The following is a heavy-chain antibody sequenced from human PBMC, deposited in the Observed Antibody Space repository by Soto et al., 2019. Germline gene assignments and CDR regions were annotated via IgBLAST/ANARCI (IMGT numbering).Heavy chain of an antibody. CDR1: GFTFTDNA. J-gene: IGHJ4*02. Sequence: GGSLRLSCTASGFTFTDNAMMWVRQAPGKGLERVSSISGFSGTPYYADSVKGRFTISRDISKSTVYLQMYSLRFEDTAVYYCARDLWSASGWYAPGYWGRGNMVTVAS. D-gene: IGHD6-19*01. V-gene: IGHV3-23*01. CDR2: ISGFSGTP. CDR3: ARDLWSASGWYAPGY.